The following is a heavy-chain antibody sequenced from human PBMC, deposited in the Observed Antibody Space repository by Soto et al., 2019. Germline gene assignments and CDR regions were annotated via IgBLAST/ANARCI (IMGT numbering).Heavy chain of an antibody. Sequence: QVQLQQWGAGLLKPSETLSLTCAVYGGSFSGYYWSWIRQPPGKGLEWIGEINHSGSTNYNPSLNSRVTISVDTSKNQFSLKLRAGTAADTAVYYCARQAYSSSSEGFSGMDVWGQGTTVTVSS. CDR2: INHSGST. J-gene: IGHJ6*02. CDR3: ARQAYSSSSEGFSGMDV. D-gene: IGHD6-6*01. V-gene: IGHV4-34*01. CDR1: GGSFSGYY.